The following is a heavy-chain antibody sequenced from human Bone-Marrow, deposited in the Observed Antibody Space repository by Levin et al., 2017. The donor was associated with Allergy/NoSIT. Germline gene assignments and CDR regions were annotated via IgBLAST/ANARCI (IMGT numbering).Heavy chain of an antibody. D-gene: IGHD3-3*01. CDR2: ISSSGSTI. Sequence: GGSLRLSCAASGFTFSDYYMSWIRQAPGKGLEWVSYISSSGSTIYYADSVKGRFTISRDNAKNSLYLQMNSLRAEDTAVYYCARDRIGVVMFDAFDIWGQGTMVTVSS. CDR1: GFTFSDYY. V-gene: IGHV3-11*01. CDR3: ARDRIGVVMFDAFDI. J-gene: IGHJ3*02.